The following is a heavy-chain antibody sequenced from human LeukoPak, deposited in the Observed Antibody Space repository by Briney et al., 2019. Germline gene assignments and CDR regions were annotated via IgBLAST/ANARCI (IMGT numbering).Heavy chain of an antibody. CDR2: IYPGDSDT. D-gene: IGHD4-23*01. J-gene: IGHJ4*02. CDR1: GYSFTSYW. V-gene: IGHV5-51*01. Sequence: GESLKISCAGSGYSFTSYWISWVRQMPGKGLEWMGTIYPGDSDTSYSPSFQGQVTISADKSIFTAFLQWSSLKASDTAMYYCARVPNYGANSNYFEFWGRGTMVTVSS. CDR3: ARVPNYGANSNYFEF.